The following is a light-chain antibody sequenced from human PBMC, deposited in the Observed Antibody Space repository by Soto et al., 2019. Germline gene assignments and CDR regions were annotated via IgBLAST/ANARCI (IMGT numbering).Light chain of an antibody. J-gene: IGKJ1*01. CDR3: QQYNSYWT. Sequence: DIHMTQSPSTRSASVGDRVTITCRASQSISSWLAWYQQKPGKAPKLLIYKASSLESGVPSRFSGSGSGTEFTLTISSLQPDDFATSYCQQYNSYWTFGQGTKV. CDR2: KAS. V-gene: IGKV1-5*03. CDR1: QSISSW.